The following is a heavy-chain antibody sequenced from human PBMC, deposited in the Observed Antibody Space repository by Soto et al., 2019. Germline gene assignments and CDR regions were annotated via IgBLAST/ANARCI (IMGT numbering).Heavy chain of an antibody. V-gene: IGHV1-46*01. CDR1: GYTFTGYY. CDR3: ARDWVTIFGVVLDYYYGMDV. Sequence: ASVKVSCKASGYTFTGYYMHCVRQAPGQGLEWMGIINPSGGSTSYAQKFQGRVTMTRDTSTSTVYMELSSLRSEDTAVYYCARDWVTIFGVVLDYYYGMDVWGQGTAVTVSS. D-gene: IGHD3-3*01. CDR2: INPSGGST. J-gene: IGHJ6*02.